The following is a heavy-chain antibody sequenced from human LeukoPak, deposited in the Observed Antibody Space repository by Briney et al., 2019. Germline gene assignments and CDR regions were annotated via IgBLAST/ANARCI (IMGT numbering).Heavy chain of an antibody. D-gene: IGHD2-2*01. J-gene: IGHJ4*02. Sequence: GESLRISCKGSGYSFTSYWISWVRQMPGKGLEWMGRIDPSDSYTNYSQSFQGHVTISADKSISTAYLQWSSLKASDTAMYYCARRCSSSSCPFEYWGQGTLVTVSS. CDR1: GYSFTSYW. V-gene: IGHV5-10-1*01. CDR3: ARRCSSSSCPFEY. CDR2: IDPSDSYT.